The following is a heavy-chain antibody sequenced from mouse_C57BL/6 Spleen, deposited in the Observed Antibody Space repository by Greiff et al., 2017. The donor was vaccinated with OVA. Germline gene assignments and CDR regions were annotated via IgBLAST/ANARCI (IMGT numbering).Heavy chain of an antibody. CDR3: ASITTVDYYAMDY. Sequence: QVQLHQPGAELVRPGSSVKLSCKASGYTFTSSWLHWVKQRPIQGLELIGNIDPSDSETHYNPKFKDKATLTVDKSSSTAYMQLSSLTSEDSAVYYCASITTVDYYAMDYWGQGTSVTVSS. D-gene: IGHD1-1*01. CDR1: GYTFTSSW. CDR2: IDPSDSET. V-gene: IGHV1-52*01. J-gene: IGHJ4*01.